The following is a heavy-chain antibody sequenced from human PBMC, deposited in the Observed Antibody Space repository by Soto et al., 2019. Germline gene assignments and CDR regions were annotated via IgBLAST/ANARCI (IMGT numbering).Heavy chain of an antibody. CDR3: SISPLGPLGAFDI. CDR1: GDSVSSNSAA. V-gene: IGHV6-1*01. Sequence: QSQTLSLTCAISGDSVSSNSAAWNWIRQSPSRGHEWLGRTYYRSKWYNDYAVSVKSRITINPDTSKNQFSLKLNSETPEDTAVYYCSISPLGPLGAFDIWGQGTMVTVSS. J-gene: IGHJ3*02. D-gene: IGHD7-27*01. CDR2: TYYRSKWYN.